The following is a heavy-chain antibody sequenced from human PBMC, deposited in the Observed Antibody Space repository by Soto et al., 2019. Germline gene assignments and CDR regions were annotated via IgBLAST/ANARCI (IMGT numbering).Heavy chain of an antibody. CDR3: ASAVGKYYYDSSGYYGYYFDY. CDR1: VGSISSSSYS. CDR2: IYYSGST. D-gene: IGHD3-22*01. V-gene: IGHV4-39*07. J-gene: IGHJ4*02. Sequence: SESRSVTCTASVGSISSSSYSVGWIRQHPGKGMQPIRSIYYSGSTYYNPSLKSRVPMSVDTSKNQFSLKLSSVTAADTAVYNCASAVGKYYYDSSGYYGYYFDYWGQGTMVTVSS.